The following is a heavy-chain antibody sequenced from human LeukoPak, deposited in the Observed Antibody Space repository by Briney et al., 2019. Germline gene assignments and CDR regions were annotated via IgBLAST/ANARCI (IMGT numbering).Heavy chain of an antibody. J-gene: IGHJ3*02. D-gene: IGHD2-15*01. V-gene: IGHV3-48*03. CDR2: ISSSGSTI. CDR3: ARDPAPRMGAFDI. CDR1: GFTFFSYE. Sequence: GGSLRLSCAASGFTFFSYEMNWVRQAPGKGLEWVSYISSSGSTIYYADSVKGRFTISRDNAKNSLYLQMNSLRAEDTAVYYCARDPAPRMGAFDIWGQGTMVTVSS.